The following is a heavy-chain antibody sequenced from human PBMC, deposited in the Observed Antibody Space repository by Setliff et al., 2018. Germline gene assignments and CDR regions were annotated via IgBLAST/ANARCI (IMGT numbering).Heavy chain of an antibody. CDR2: IWFDGSKE. CDR1: GFTFNTFA. V-gene: IGHV3-33*06. Sequence: GGSLRLSCAASGFTFNTFAMPWVRQAPGTGLEWLALIWFDGSKEYYADSVKGRFSISRDNSKNTAYLEMNSLRVEDTAVYYCAKVGPRGGYYESRGQLGLDAFDVWGQGTMVTVSS. D-gene: IGHD3-22*01. J-gene: IGHJ3*01. CDR3: AKVGPRGGYYESRGQLGLDAFDV.